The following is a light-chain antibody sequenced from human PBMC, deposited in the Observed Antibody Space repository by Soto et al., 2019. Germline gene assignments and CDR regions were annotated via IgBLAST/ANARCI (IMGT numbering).Light chain of an antibody. V-gene: IGLV1-40*01. CDR2: GNI. CDR3: QSYDSSLSGSNWV. J-gene: IGLJ3*02. Sequence: QSVLTQPPSVSGAPGQRVTISCTGSSSNIGAGYDVHWYQQLPGTAPKLLIYGNINRPSGVPDRFSNSRSGTSASLAITGLQAEDEADYYCQSYDSSLSGSNWVFGGGTKVTVL. CDR1: SSNIGAGYD.